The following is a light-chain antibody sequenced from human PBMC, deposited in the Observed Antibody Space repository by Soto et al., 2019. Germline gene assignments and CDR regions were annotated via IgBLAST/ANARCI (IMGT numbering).Light chain of an antibody. CDR2: EVR. Sequence: QSVLTQPASVSGSPGQSITISCTGTSSDIGSYKYVSWYQVHPGKAPKLIIYEVRSRPSVVSDRFSGSKSGNTASLTISGLQAEDEADYYCGSWTTYRPYVFATGTKVTVL. J-gene: IGLJ1*01. CDR1: SSDIGSYKY. V-gene: IGLV2-14*01. CDR3: GSWTTYRPYV.